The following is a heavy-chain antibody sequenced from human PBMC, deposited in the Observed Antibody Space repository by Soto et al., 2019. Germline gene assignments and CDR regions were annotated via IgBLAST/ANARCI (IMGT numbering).Heavy chain of an antibody. CDR3: ASRDMVRGGGGMDV. V-gene: IGHV3-48*03. J-gene: IGHJ6*02. CDR1: GFTFSSYE. D-gene: IGHD3-10*01. Sequence: GGSLRLSCAASGFTFSSYEINFFRHAPLKGLEWVSYISSSGSTIYYADSVKGRFTISRDNAKNSLYLQMNSLRAEDTAVYYCASRDMVRGGGGMDVWGQGTTVTVSS. CDR2: ISSSGSTI.